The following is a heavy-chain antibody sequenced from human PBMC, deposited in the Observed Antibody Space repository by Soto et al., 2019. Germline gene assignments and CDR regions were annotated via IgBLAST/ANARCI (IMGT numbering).Heavy chain of an antibody. Sequence: SGPTLVNPTQTLTLTCTFSGFSLSTSGMCMSWIRQPPGKALEWLVLIDWDDDKYYSTSLKTRLTISKDTSKNQVVLTMTNMDPVDTATYYCARVQYSSSSIYYYYGMDVWGQGTTVTVSS. V-gene: IGHV2-70*01. CDR2: IDWDDDK. CDR1: GFSLSTSGMC. D-gene: IGHD6-6*01. CDR3: ARVQYSSSSIYYYYGMDV. J-gene: IGHJ6*02.